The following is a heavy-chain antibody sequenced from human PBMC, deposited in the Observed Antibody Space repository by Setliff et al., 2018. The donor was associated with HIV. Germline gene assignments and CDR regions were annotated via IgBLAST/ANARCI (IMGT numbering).Heavy chain of an antibody. CDR2: INHSGRT. D-gene: IGHD2-15*01. Sequence: PSETLSLTCAVYGGSFSGYCWSWIRQPPGKGLEWIGEINHSGRTKYNSSLKSRVTISVDTSKNQFSLKLSSVTAADTAVYYCARVSNVVVAATLAFDIWAKGQWSPSPQ. V-gene: IGHV4-34*01. CDR1: GGSFSGYC. CDR3: ARVSNVVVAATLAFDI. J-gene: IGHJ3*02.